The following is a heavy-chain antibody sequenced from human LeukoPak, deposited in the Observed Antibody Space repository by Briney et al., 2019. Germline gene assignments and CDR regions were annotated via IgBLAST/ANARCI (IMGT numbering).Heavy chain of an antibody. V-gene: IGHV3-23*01. D-gene: IGHD3-3*01. Sequence: PGGSLRLSCAASGFTFSSYAMSWVRQAPGKGLEWVSAISGSGGSTYYADSVKGRFTISRDNSKNTLYLQMNSLRAEDTAVYYCARNNYDFWSGYYRTYYFDYWGQGTLVTVSS. CDR2: ISGSGGST. CDR1: GFTFSSYA. J-gene: IGHJ4*02. CDR3: ARNNYDFWSGYYRTYYFDY.